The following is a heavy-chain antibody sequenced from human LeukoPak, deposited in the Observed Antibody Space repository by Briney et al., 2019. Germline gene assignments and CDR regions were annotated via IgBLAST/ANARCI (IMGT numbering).Heavy chain of an antibody. J-gene: IGHJ4*02. CDR2: IYYSGST. CDR1: GGSISSYY. V-gene: IGHV4-59*01. D-gene: IGHD5-24*01. CDR3: ARAGMATMTTYFDY. Sequence: SETLPLTCTVSGGSISSYYWSWIRQPPGKGLEWIGYIYYSGSTNYNPSLKSRVTISVDTSKNQFSLKLSSVTAADTAVYYCARAGMATMTTYFDYWGQGTLVTVSS.